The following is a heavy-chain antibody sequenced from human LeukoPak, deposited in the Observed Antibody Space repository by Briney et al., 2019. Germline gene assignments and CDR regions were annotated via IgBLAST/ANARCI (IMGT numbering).Heavy chain of an antibody. Sequence: GGSLRLSCAASGFTFSSYSMNWVRQAPGKGLEWVSSISSSSSYIYYADSVKGRFTISRDNAKNSLYLQMNSLRDEDTAVYYCAREGYCSSTSCYEGDYWGQGTLVTVSS. CDR3: AREGYCSSTSCYEGDY. D-gene: IGHD2-2*01. CDR1: GFTFSSYS. J-gene: IGHJ4*02. CDR2: ISSSSSYI. V-gene: IGHV3-21*01.